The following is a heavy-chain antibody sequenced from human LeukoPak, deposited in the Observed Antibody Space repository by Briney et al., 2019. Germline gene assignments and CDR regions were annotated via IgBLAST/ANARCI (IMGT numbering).Heavy chain of an antibody. CDR1: GGSFSGYH. D-gene: IGHD3-3*01. V-gene: IGHV4-34*01. CDR3: ARKEFGVVIPGYYYYYYMDV. Sequence: SETLSLTCAVYGGSFSGYHRSWIRQPPGKGLEWIGEINHSGSTNYSPSLKSRVTISVDTSKNQFSLKLSSVTAADTAVYYCARKEFGVVIPGYYYYYYMDVWGKGTTVTVSS. J-gene: IGHJ6*03. CDR2: INHSGST.